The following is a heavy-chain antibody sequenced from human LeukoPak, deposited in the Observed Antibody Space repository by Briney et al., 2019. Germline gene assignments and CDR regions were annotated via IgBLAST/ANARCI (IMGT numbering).Heavy chain of an antibody. D-gene: IGHD5-18*01. V-gene: IGHV4-38-2*02. CDR2: IYHSGST. CDR3: ARIYRYGALSYYYYMDV. CDR1: GYSISSDYY. J-gene: IGHJ6*03. Sequence: SETLSLTCTVSGYSISSDYYWGWIRQPPGKGLEWIGSIYHSGSTYYSPSLKSWVTISVDTSKNQFSLKLSSVTAADTAVYYCARIYRYGALSYYYYMDVWGKGTTVTVSS.